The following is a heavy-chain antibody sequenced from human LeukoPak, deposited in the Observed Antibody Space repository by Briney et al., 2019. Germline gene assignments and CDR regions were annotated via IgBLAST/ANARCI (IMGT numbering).Heavy chain of an antibody. CDR1: GGSFSGYY. V-gene: IGHV4-34*01. Sequence: SETLSLTCAVYGGSFSGYYWSWIRQPPGKGLEWIGEINHSGSTNYNPSLKSRVTISVDTSKNQFSLKLSSVTAADTAVYYCARLREYSSSWMRGYYFDYWGQGPRSPSPQ. D-gene: IGHD6-13*01. CDR3: ARLREYSSSWMRGYYFDY. CDR2: INHSGST. J-gene: IGHJ4*02.